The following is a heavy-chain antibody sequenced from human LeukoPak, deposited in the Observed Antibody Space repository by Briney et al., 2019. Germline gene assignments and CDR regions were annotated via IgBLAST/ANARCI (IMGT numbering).Heavy chain of an antibody. CDR3: ARDLYAGAFYSRLAD. CDR2: IKQDGSEK. J-gene: IGHJ4*02. Sequence: GGSLRLSCAASGFTFSSYAMTWVRQAPGKGLEWVANIKQDGSEKYYVDSVKGRFTISRDNAKNSLYLQMNSLRAEDTAVYYCARDLYAGAFYSRLADWGQGTLVTVSS. V-gene: IGHV3-7*01. CDR1: GFTFSSYA. D-gene: IGHD2/OR15-2a*01.